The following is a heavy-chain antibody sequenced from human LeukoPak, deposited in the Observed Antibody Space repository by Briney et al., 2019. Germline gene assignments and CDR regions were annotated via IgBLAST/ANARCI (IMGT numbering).Heavy chain of an antibody. V-gene: IGHV3-30*02. J-gene: IGHJ4*02. CDR2: IRYDGSDK. CDR1: GFTFSSYG. D-gene: IGHD1-26*01. Sequence: PGGSLRLSCAASGFTFSSYGMHWVRQAPSKGLEWVAFIRYDGSDKYYADSVKGRFTISRDNSKNTLFLQMNSLRAEDTAVYYCAKDLHPMVGAKTFDYWGQGTLVTVSS. CDR3: AKDLHPMVGAKTFDY.